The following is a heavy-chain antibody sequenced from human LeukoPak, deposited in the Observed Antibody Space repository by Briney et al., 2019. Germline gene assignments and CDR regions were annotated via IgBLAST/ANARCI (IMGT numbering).Heavy chain of an antibody. V-gene: IGHV4-34*01. CDR2: INHSGGT. D-gene: IGHD3-22*01. J-gene: IGHJ4*02. CDR1: GGSFSGYY. CDR3: ARLSGITMIVVAKDY. Sequence: SETLSLTCAVYGGSFSGYYWSWIRQPPGKGLEWIGEINHSGGTNYNPSLKSRVTISVDTSKNQFSLKLSSVTAADTAVYYCARLSGITMIVVAKDYWGQGTLVTVSS.